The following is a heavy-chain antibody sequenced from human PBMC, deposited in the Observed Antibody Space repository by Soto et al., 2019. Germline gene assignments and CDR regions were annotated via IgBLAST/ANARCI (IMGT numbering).Heavy chain of an antibody. CDR2: TYHSGTT. V-gene: IGHV4-4*02. Sequence: QVQLQESGPGLVQPSGTLSLTCAVSGDSINNSHWWSWVRQTPGKGLEWIGETYHSGTTNYNPSLKTRVTISIDKSKNKFSLKMNSVTAADTAVYYCAREVNSSPARGPNWFDPWGQGNLVTVSS. D-gene: IGHD6-13*01. CDR3: AREVNSSPARGPNWFDP. CDR1: GDSINNSHW. J-gene: IGHJ5*02.